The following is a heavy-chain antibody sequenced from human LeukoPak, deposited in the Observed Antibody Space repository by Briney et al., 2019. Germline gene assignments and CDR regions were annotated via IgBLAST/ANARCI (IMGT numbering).Heavy chain of an antibody. CDR1: GFTFSSYW. V-gene: IGHV3-74*01. J-gene: IGHJ6*02. D-gene: IGHD7-27*01. CDR2: IKSDGSET. CDR3: ASDWVFYGLDV. Sequence: GGSLRLSCAASGFTFSSYWMHWVRQAPGKGLMWVSRIKSDGSETSYADSVKGRFTISRDNARNTLYLQMNSLRPEDTAIYYCASDWVFYGLDVWGQGTTVTVSS.